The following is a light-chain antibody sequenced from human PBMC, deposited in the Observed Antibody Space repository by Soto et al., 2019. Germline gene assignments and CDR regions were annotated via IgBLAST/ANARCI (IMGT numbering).Light chain of an antibody. CDR2: GAS. J-gene: IGKJ5*01. CDR1: QSVSNN. CDR3: QQYNNWS. Sequence: EIVLTQSPGTLSLYQGERATLSCRASQSVSNNYLAWYQQKPGQAPRLLIYGASTRATGIPARFSGSGSGTEFTLTISSLQSEDFAVYYCQQYNNWSFGQGTRLEIK. V-gene: IGKV3-15*01.